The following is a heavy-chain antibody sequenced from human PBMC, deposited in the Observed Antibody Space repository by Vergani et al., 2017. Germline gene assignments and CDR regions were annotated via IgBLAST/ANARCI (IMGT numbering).Heavy chain of an antibody. CDR3: AKGLERITIFGVVIAPFDY. V-gene: IGHV4-30-2*01. J-gene: IGHJ4*02. Sequence: QLQLQESGSGLVKPSQTLSLSCAVSGGSISSGGYSWSWIRQPPGKGLEWIGYIYHSGSTYYNPSLKSRVTISVDRSKNTLYLQMNSLRAEDTAVYYCAKGLERITIFGVVIAPFDYWGQGTLVTVSS. CDR2: IYHSGST. CDR1: GGSISSGGYS. D-gene: IGHD3-3*01.